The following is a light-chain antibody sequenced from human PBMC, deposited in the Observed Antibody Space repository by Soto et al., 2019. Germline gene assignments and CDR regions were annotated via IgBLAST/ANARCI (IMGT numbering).Light chain of an antibody. CDR3: MQARQAPPT. Sequence: DIVMTQSPVSLPVTPGEPAFISCTSSQSLLRSDGYSSWDWDRQKSGQSPLLLIHLGSIRASGVTDRFSGSGSGTDFTLKISRVVAEDVGVYLCMQARQAPPTFGGGTRV. CDR2: LGS. V-gene: IGKV2-28*01. CDR1: QSLLRSDGYSS. J-gene: IGKJ4*01.